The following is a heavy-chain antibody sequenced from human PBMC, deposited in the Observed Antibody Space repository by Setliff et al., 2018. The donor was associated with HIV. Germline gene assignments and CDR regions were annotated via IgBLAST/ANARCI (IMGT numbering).Heavy chain of an antibody. CDR1: GYTFTGYY. J-gene: IGHJ4*02. V-gene: IGHV1-18*04. CDR2: ITGHNGGT. CDR3: ARNAGSYYGLDY. Sequence: ASVKVSCKASGYTFTGYYVHWVRQAPGQGLEWMGKITGHNGGTDFAQRFQGRVTMTTDTSTSTAYMELRSLRSDDTAVYYCARNAGSYYGLDYWGQGSRVTVSS. D-gene: IGHD3-10*01.